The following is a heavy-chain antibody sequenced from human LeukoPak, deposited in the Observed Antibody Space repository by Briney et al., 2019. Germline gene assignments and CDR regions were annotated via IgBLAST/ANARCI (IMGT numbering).Heavy chain of an antibody. CDR1: GGPISGFY. D-gene: IGHD5-18*01. Sequence: PAETLSLTCSVAGGPISGFYWRGIRQPPEKRVEWIGYIFKSWRTTYNTSLKSRLTTSIDMSKSYLYLKVTSVTASDTAVYHCARGQYNYGLSAFDVWGQGRVVTVSS. J-gene: IGHJ3*01. CDR3: ARGQYNYGLSAFDV. CDR2: IFKSWRT. V-gene: IGHV4-59*12.